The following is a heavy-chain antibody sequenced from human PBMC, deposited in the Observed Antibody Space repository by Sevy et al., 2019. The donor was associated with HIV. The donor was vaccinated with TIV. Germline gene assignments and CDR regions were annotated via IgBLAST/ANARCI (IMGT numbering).Heavy chain of an antibody. J-gene: IGHJ6*02. V-gene: IGHV3-30*18. CDR1: AFTFSSYG. CDR2: ISYDGSNK. Sequence: GGSLRLSCAASAFTFSSYGMHWVRQAPGKGLEWVAVISYDGSNKYYADSVKGRFTISRDNSKNTLYLQMNSLRAEDTAVYYCAKDLWELLDYYNGMDVWGQGTTVTVSS. D-gene: IGHD1-26*01. CDR3: AKDLWELLDYYNGMDV.